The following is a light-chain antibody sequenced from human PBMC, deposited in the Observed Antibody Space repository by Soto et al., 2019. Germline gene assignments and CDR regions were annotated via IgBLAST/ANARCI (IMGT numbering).Light chain of an antibody. Sequence: DIQITQSPSSLSASVGDRVTITCRASQSISSYLNWYQQKPGKAPKLLIYAASSLQSGVPSRFSGSGSGTDFTLTISSLQPEDFATYYCQQSYSSPVTFGQGTRLGIK. J-gene: IGKJ5*01. CDR3: QQSYSSPVT. CDR1: QSISSY. V-gene: IGKV1-39*01. CDR2: AAS.